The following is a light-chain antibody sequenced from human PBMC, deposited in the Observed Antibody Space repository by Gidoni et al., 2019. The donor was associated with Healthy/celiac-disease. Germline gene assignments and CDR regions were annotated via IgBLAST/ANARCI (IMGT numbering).Light chain of an antibody. Sequence: ELVMTQSPATLSVSPGERATLSCSDSQSVSSNLAWYQQKPGQAPRLLIYGASTRATGIPARCSGSGSGTEFTLTISSLQSEDFAVYYCQQYNNWPLMYTFGQGTKLEIK. CDR2: GAS. J-gene: IGKJ2*01. CDR1: QSVSSN. CDR3: QQYNNWPLMYT. V-gene: IGKV3-15*01.